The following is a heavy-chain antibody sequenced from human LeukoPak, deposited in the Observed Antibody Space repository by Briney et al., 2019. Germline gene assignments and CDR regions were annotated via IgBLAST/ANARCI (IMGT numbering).Heavy chain of an antibody. J-gene: IGHJ5*02. CDR1: GYSSTNYG. V-gene: IGHV1-8*02. CDR2: MNPNSGNT. CDR3: ARSPYKA. D-gene: IGHD5-24*01. Sequence: GASVKVSCKASGYSSTNYGISWVRQATGQGLEWMGWMNPNSGNTGYAQKFQGRVTMTRNTSISTAYMELSSLRSEDTAVYYCARSPYKAWGQGTLVTVSS.